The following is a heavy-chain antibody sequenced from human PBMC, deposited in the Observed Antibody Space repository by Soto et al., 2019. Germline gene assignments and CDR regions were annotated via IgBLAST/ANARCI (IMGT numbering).Heavy chain of an antibody. V-gene: IGHV3-7*01. CDR3: ARAPLWFGELSPVYMDV. D-gene: IGHD3-10*01. CDR2: IKQDGSEK. CDR1: RFTFSSYW. Sequence: LSLTCAASRFTFSSYWMSWVRQAPGKGLEWVANIKQDGSEKYYVDSVKGRFTISRDNAKSSLYLQMNSLRAEDTAVYYCARAPLWFGELSPVYMDVWGKGTTVTVSS. J-gene: IGHJ6*03.